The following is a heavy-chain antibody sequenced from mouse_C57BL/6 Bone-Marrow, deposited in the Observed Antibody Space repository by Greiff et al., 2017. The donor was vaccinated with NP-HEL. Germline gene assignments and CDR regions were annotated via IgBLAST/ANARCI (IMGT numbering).Heavy chain of an antibody. CDR2: ISDGGSYT. CDR3: AREGPPLRSRAMDY. CDR1: GFTFSSYA. Sequence: EVHLVESGGGLVKPGGSLKLSCAASGFTFSSYAMSWVRQTPEKRLEWVATISDGGSYTYYPDNVKGRFTISRDNAKNNLYLQMSHLKSEDTAMYYCAREGPPLRSRAMDYWGQGTSVTVSS. D-gene: IGHD3-3*01. V-gene: IGHV5-4*01. J-gene: IGHJ4*01.